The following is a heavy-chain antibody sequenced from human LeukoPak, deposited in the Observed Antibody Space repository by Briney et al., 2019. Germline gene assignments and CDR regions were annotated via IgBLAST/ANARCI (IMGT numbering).Heavy chain of an antibody. V-gene: IGHV3-7*01. CDR1: GLTFSSYW. CDR3: ARDLAGPPQEAFDI. Sequence: GGSLRLPCAASGLTFSSYWMSWVRQAPGKGLEWVANIKQDGSEKHYVDSVTGRFTISRDNTKNSLYLQMNSLRADDTAVYYCARDLAGPPQEAFDIWGQGTMDTVSS. CDR2: IKQDGSEK. J-gene: IGHJ3*02.